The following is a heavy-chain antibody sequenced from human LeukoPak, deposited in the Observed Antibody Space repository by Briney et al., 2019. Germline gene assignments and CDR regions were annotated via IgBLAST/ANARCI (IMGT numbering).Heavy chain of an antibody. CDR3: ARIAAAGNRRLNY. CDR2: MNPNSGDT. V-gene: IGHV1-8*01. Sequence: ASVKVSCKASGYTFTSYDINWVRQATGQGLEWMGWMNPNSGDTGYAQKFQGRITMTRNTSISTAYMELSSLTSEDTAVYYCARIAAAGNRRLNYWGQGTLVTVSS. D-gene: IGHD6-13*01. J-gene: IGHJ4*02. CDR1: GYTFTSYD.